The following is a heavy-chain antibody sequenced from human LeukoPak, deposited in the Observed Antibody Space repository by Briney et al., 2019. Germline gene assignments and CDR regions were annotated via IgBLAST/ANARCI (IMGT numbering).Heavy chain of an antibody. Sequence: SETLSLTCAVYGGSFSGYYWSWIRQPPGKGLEWIGYIYYSGSTNYDPSLKSRVTISVDTSKNQFSLKLSSVTAADTAVYYCARHANDSSALFGYWGQGTLVTVSS. V-gene: IGHV4-59*08. J-gene: IGHJ4*02. CDR3: ARHANDSSALFGY. D-gene: IGHD3-22*01. CDR2: IYYSGST. CDR1: GGSFSGYY.